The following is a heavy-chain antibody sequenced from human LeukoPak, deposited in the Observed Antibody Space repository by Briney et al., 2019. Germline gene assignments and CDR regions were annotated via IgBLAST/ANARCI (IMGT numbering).Heavy chain of an antibody. V-gene: IGHV3-30*18. CDR1: GFTFSSYG. CDR3: AKDVLLWFGELLEPDY. D-gene: IGHD3-10*01. J-gene: IGHJ4*01. Sequence: GGSLRLSCAASGFTFSSYGMHWVRQAPGKGLEGVAVISYDGSNKYYADSVKGRFTISRDNSKITLYLQMNSLRAEDTAVYYCAKDVLLWFGELLEPDYWGQGTLVTVSS. CDR2: ISYDGSNK.